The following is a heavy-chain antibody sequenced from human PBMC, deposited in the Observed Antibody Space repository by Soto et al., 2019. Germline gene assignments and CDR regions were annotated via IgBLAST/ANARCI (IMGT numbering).Heavy chain of an antibody. D-gene: IGHD3-22*01. Sequence: GGSLRLSCAASGFTFSTYSMNWVRQAPGKGLEWVSYISSSSSTIFYTDSVKGRFTVSRDNAKNSLYLQMNSLRAEDTAVYYCAKNPGYYYDSTGYHFDYWGQGTLVTVSS. CDR1: GFTFSTYS. CDR3: AKNPGYYYDSTGYHFDY. V-gene: IGHV3-48*01. J-gene: IGHJ4*02. CDR2: ISSSSSTI.